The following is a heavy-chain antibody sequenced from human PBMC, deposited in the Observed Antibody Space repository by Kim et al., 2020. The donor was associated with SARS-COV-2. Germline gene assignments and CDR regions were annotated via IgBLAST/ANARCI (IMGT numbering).Heavy chain of an antibody. CDR3: ARDLRLGIAVAASDY. Sequence: SETLSLTCAVSGGSISSSNWWSWVRQPPGKGLEWIGEIYHSGSTNYNPSLKSRVTISVDKSKNQFSLKLSSVTAADTAVYYCARDLRLGIAVAASDYWGQGTLVTVSS. D-gene: IGHD6-19*01. CDR1: GGSISSSNW. J-gene: IGHJ4*02. CDR2: IYHSGST. V-gene: IGHV4-4*02.